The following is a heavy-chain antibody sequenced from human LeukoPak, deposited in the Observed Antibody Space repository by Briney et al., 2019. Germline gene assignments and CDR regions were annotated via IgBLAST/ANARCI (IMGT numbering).Heavy chain of an antibody. CDR2: ISGSGDGT. Sequence: GGSLRLSCAVSGITLSNYGMSWVRQAPGKGLEWVAGISGSGDGTNYADSVKGRFTISRDNARNTLYLQMNSLRVEDTAAYFCAKRGVVIRVILVGFHKEAYYFDSWGQGALVTVSS. CDR3: AKRGVVIRVILVGFHKEAYYFDS. J-gene: IGHJ4*02. D-gene: IGHD3-22*01. CDR1: GITLSNYG. V-gene: IGHV3-23*01.